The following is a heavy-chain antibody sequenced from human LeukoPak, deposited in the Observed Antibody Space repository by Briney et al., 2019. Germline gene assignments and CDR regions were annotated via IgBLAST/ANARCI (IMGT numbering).Heavy chain of an antibody. CDR2: IKQDGSEK. V-gene: IGHV3-7*01. J-gene: IGHJ4*02. D-gene: IGHD1-26*01. CDR3: ARDLIVGATDY. Sequence: PGGPLRLSCAASGFTFSSYWMSWVRQAPGKGLEWVANIKQDGSEKYYVDSVKGRFTISRDNAKNSLYLQMNSLRAEDTAVYYCARDLIVGATDYWGQGTLVTVSS. CDR1: GFTFSSYW.